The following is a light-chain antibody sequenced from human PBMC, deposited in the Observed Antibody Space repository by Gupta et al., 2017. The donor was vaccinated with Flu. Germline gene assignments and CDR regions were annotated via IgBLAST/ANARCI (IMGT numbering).Light chain of an antibody. CDR2: DDS. V-gene: IGLV3-21*03. CDR1: NIGRKS. CDR3: QVWDSSSDYFVL. Sequence: KTARITCGGNNIGRKSVNWYQQKPGQAPVLVVHDDSDRPSGSPERFSGSNSGNTATLTISRVDAGEEADYYCQVWDSSSDYFVLFGGGTKLTVL. J-gene: IGLJ2*01.